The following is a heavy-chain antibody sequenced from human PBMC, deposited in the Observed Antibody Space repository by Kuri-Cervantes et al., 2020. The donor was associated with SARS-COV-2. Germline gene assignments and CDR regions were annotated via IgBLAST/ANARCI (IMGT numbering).Heavy chain of an antibody. Sequence: GSLRLSCAVYGGSFSGYYWSWIRQLPGKGLEWIGEINHSGSTNYNPSLKSRVTISVDTSKNQFSLKLSSVTAADTAVHYCARGTYYYYGMDVWGQGTTVTVSS. V-gene: IGHV4-34*01. J-gene: IGHJ6*02. CDR1: GGSFSGYY. CDR3: ARGTYYYYGMDV. CDR2: INHSGST.